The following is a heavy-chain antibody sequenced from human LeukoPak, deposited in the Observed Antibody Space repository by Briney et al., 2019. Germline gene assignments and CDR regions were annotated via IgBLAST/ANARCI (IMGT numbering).Heavy chain of an antibody. CDR3: ARTPRYYYGDYDYYGMDV. J-gene: IGHJ6*02. V-gene: IGHV3-23*01. Sequence: PGGSLRLSCAASGFTFSSYAMSWVRQAPGKGLEWVSAISGSGGSTYYADSVKGRFTISRHNSKNTLYLQMNSLRAEDTAVYYCARTPRYYYGDYDYYGMDVWGQGTTVTVSS. CDR2: ISGSGGST. D-gene: IGHD4-17*01. CDR1: GFTFSSYA.